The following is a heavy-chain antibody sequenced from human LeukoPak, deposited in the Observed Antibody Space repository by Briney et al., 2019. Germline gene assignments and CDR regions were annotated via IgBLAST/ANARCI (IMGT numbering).Heavy chain of an antibody. Sequence: PGRSLRLSCAASGFTFSTFGMNWVRQAPGKGLEWISYIDTSSSTMYYADSVMGRFTISRDNAKESLYLQMNSLRDEDTAVYYCAREDDSWGPNNLDLWGQGTMVTVSS. V-gene: IGHV3-48*02. CDR2: IDTSSSTM. D-gene: IGHD7-27*01. CDR1: GFTFSTFG. CDR3: AREDDSWGPNNLDL. J-gene: IGHJ3*01.